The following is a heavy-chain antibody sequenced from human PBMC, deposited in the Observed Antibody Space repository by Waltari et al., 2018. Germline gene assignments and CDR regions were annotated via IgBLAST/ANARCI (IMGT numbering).Heavy chain of an antibody. CDR2: ISSSRSYI. CDR1: GFTFSSYS. Sequence: ELQLVESGGGLVKPGGSLRLSCAASGFTFSSYSMNWVRQAPGKGLEWVSSISSSRSYIYYADAVKGRFTISRDNAKNSLYLQMNSLRAEDTAVYYCARDRGCSSTSCYKNYYYYYMDVWGKGTTVTVSS. J-gene: IGHJ6*03. D-gene: IGHD2-2*02. CDR3: ARDRGCSSTSCYKNYYYYYMDV. V-gene: IGHV3-21*01.